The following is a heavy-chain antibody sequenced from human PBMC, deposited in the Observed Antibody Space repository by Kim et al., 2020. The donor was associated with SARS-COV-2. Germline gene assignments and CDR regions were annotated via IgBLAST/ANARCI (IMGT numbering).Heavy chain of an antibody. CDR1: SFSDYC. Sequence: SETLSLTCAVESFSDYCWSWIRQPPGKGLEWIGEINLGVTTKYNPSLNSRVTISADMSRNHFSLKLSAVTAADTAVYYCARGPRHDYDSSGGEYFQHWGQGTLVTVSS. V-gene: IGHV4-34*01. CDR2: INLGVTT. D-gene: IGHD3-22*01. J-gene: IGHJ1*01. CDR3: ARGPRHDYDSSGGEYFQH.